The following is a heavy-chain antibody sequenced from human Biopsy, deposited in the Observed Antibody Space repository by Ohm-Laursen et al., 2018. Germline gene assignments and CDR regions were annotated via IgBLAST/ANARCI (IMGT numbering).Heavy chain of an antibody. Sequence: SETLSLTCTVSGGSITSYSWSWIRQPPGKGLEPIGYIYNTGDTTYNPSPQSRVTISLDTSNNQLSLRLRSVTAADAAVYYCARRSAANWYFNLWGRGTLVTVSS. D-gene: IGHD6-25*01. CDR3: ARRSAANWYFNL. CDR1: GGSITSYS. V-gene: IGHV4-59*08. J-gene: IGHJ2*01. CDR2: IYNTGDT.